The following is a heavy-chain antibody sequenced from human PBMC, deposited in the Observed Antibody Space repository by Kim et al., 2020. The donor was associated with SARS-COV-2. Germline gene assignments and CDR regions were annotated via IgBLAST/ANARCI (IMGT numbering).Heavy chain of an antibody. CDR1: GFTFSSYG. J-gene: IGHJ4*02. CDR3: AKDFTMVRGVIITGVAWAGFDY. D-gene: IGHD3-10*01. CDR2: ISYDGSNK. V-gene: IGHV3-30*18. Sequence: GGSLRLSCAASGFTFSSYGMHWVRQAPGKGLEWVAVISYDGSNKYYADSVKGRFTISRDNSKNTLYLQMNSLRAEDTAVYYCAKDFTMVRGVIITGVAWAGFDYWGQGTLVTVSS.